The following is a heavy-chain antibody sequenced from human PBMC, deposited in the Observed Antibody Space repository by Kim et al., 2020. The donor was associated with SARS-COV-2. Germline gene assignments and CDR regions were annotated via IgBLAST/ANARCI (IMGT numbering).Heavy chain of an antibody. D-gene: IGHD3-16*02. Sequence: SETLSLTCTVSGGSISSSSYYWGWIRQPPGKGLEWIGSIYYSGSTSYNPSLKSRVTISVDTSKNQFSLKLSSVTAADTAVYYCARTRFYDYVWGSYHPFDYWGQGTLVTVSS. V-gene: IGHV4-39*01. CDR1: GGSISSSSYY. CDR2: IYYSGST. CDR3: ARTRFYDYVWGSYHPFDY. J-gene: IGHJ4*02.